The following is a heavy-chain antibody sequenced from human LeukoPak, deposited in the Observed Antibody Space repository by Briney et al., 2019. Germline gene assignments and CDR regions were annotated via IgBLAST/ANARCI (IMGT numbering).Heavy chain of an antibody. Sequence: GGSLRLSFAASGFTFSSYAMSWVRQAPGKGLEWVSAISGSGGSTYYADSVKGRFTISRDNSKNTLYLQMNSLRAEDTAVYYCAKDSRKWELLDYFDYWGQGTLVTVSS. V-gene: IGHV3-23*01. CDR1: GFTFSSYA. J-gene: IGHJ4*02. CDR3: AKDSRKWELLDYFDY. CDR2: ISGSGGST. D-gene: IGHD1-26*01.